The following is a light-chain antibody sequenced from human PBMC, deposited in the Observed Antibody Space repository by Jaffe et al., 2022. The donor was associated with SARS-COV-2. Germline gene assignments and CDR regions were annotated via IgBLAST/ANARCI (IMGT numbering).Light chain of an antibody. CDR1: QSVDSK. CDR3: QQYKYWGMYT. CDR2: GAS. Sequence: EIFMTQSPATLSVSPGKRATLFCRASQSVDSKLAWYQQKPGQAPRLLIYGASTRATDIPARFSGSGSGTEFTLTISSLQSEDFALYYCQQYKYWGMYTFGQGTKVEIK. J-gene: IGKJ2*01. V-gene: IGKV3-15*01.